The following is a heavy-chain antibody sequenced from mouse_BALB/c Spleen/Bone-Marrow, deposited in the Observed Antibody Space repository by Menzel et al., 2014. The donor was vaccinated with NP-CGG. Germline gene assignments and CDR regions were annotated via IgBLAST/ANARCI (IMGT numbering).Heavy chain of an antibody. Sequence: VQLQQSGGGLVQPGGSLKLSCAASGFDFSRYWMSWVRQAPGKGLEWIGEINPNSRTINYTPSLKDKLIISRDNAKNTLYLQMSKVRSEDTALYYCALLGYYEYFDVWGAGTTVTVSS. CDR3: ALLGYYEYFDV. D-gene: IGHD2-3*01. J-gene: IGHJ1*01. CDR2: INPNSRTI. CDR1: GFDFSRYW. V-gene: IGHV4-1*02.